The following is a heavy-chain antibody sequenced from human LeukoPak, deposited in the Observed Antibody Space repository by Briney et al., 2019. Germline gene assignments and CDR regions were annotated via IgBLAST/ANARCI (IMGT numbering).Heavy chain of an antibody. J-gene: IGHJ4*02. Sequence: EASVKVSCKASGYTFTSYDINWVRQATGQGLEWMGWMNPNSGNTGYAQKFQGRVTITRNTSISTAYMELSSLRSEDTAVYYCARVLDSEYSGYDSTFDYWGQGTLVTVSS. D-gene: IGHD5-12*01. V-gene: IGHV1-8*03. CDR2: MNPNSGNT. CDR3: ARVLDSEYSGYDSTFDY. CDR1: GYTFTSYD.